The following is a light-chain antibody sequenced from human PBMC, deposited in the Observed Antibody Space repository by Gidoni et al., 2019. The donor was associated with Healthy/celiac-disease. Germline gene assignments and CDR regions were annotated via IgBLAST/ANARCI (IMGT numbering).Light chain of an antibody. J-gene: IGKJ1*01. Sequence: DIQMTKPPSSLSASVGDRVTITCRASQSISIYLNWYQQKPGKAPKLLIYAASSLHSGVPSMFSGSGSGTDFTLTISSLQPEDFATYYCQQSYSTPTFGQGTKVEIK. CDR1: QSISIY. V-gene: IGKV1-39*01. CDR2: AAS. CDR3: QQSYSTPT.